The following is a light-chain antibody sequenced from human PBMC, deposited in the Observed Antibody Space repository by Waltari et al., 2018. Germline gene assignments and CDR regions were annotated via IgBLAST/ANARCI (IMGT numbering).Light chain of an antibody. CDR3: QHYVRLPVT. J-gene: IGKJ1*01. CDR2: GAS. Sequence: EIVLTQSPGTLSLSPGERATLSCRTSQSVGRTLAWYQQKPGQAPSLLIYGASIRATGIPDMFSGSGSGTDFSLTISRLEPEDFAVYYCQHYVRLPVTFGQGTKVEIK. CDR1: QSVGRT. V-gene: IGKV3-20*01.